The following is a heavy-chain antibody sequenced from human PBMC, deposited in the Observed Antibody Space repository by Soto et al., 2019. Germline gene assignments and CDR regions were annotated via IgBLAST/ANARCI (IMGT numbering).Heavy chain of an antibody. V-gene: IGHV4-30-4*01. CDR3: ASGGSSNWFDP. CDR1: SGSISSAAYY. D-gene: IGHD1-26*01. Sequence: PSETLSRTCTVSSGSISSAAYYWSWIRQPPGKGLEWIGYIYYTGSAYYNPSLKSRVTISVDTSKNQFSLKVTSVTAADTAVYYCASGGSSNWFDPWGQGTLVTVS. CDR2: IYYTGSA. J-gene: IGHJ5*02.